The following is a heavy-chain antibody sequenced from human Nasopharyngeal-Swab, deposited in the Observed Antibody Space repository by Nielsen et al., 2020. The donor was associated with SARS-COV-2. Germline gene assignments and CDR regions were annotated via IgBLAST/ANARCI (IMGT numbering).Heavy chain of an antibody. J-gene: IGHJ4*02. CDR1: GFTVTNNY. V-gene: IGHV3-53*01. D-gene: IGHD1-20*01. CDR3: AAPLTGLHY. Sequence: GESLKLSCAASGFTVTNNYMTWVRQVPGKGLEWISHIYASGDTHTADAVKGRFTISRDSSENTLYLEMNNLTPDDTATYYRAAPLTGLHYWGQGTLVTVSS. CDR2: IYASGDT.